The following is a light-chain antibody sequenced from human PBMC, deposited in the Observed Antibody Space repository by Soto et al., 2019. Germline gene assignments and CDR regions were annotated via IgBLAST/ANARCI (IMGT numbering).Light chain of an antibody. J-gene: IGLJ1*01. Sequence: QSVLTQPASVSGSPGQAITISCIGTSRDIGDHNSVSWHQQYPGEAPKLLIFDVSNRPSGISNRFSGSKSGNTPSLTISGLQAEDEVVYYCISIVPGIVVFGTGTKVPAL. CDR1: SRDIGDHNS. V-gene: IGLV2-14*03. CDR2: DVS. CDR3: ISIVPGIVV.